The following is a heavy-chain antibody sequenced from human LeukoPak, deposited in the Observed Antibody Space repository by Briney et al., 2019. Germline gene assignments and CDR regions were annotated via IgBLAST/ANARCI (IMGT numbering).Heavy chain of an antibody. Sequence: ASVKVSCKAPGYTFTNYGISWVRQAPGQGLEWMGWISAYNGNTNYAQKLQGRVTMTTDTSTGTAYMELRSLRSDDTAVYYCARRYYYDNSGYYYFDYWGQGTLVTVSS. V-gene: IGHV1-18*01. J-gene: IGHJ4*02. D-gene: IGHD3-22*01. CDR2: ISAYNGNT. CDR3: ARRYYYDNSGYYYFDY. CDR1: GYTFTNYG.